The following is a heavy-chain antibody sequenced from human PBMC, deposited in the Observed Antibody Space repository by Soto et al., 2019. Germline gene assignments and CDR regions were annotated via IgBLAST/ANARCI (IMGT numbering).Heavy chain of an antibody. D-gene: IGHD3-3*01. V-gene: IGHV4-34*01. Sequence: SLTCAVFGGSFSGYSWSWIRQSPGKGLEWIGEIDHSGATNHNPSLKSRVTISVDTSKNQFSLKVTSVTAADTAVYYCARAFLEWRALDVWGQGTTVTVSS. CDR2: IDHSGAT. J-gene: IGHJ6*02. CDR3: ARAFLEWRALDV. CDR1: GGSFSGYS.